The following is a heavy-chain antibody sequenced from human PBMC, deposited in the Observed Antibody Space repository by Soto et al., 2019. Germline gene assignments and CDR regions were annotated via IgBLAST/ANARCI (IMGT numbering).Heavy chain of an antibody. CDR1: GFSLSTSGVG. J-gene: IGHJ4*02. CDR2: IYWNDDK. D-gene: IGHD3-22*01. Sequence: QITLKESGPTLVKPTQTLTLTCTFSGFSLSTSGVGVGWIRQPPGKALEWLALIYWNDDKRYSPSLKSRLTITKDHSKNQVVLTMTNMDPVDTATYYCAHGSTYYYDSSGYYYLDYWGQGTLVTVSS. V-gene: IGHV2-5*01. CDR3: AHGSTYYYDSSGYYYLDY.